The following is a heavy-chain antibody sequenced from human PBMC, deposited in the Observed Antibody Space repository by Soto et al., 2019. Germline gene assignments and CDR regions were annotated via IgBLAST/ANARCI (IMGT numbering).Heavy chain of an antibody. CDR1: GYTFTGYY. Sequence: GASVKVSCKASGYTFTGYYMHWVRQAPGQGLEWMGWINPNSGGTNYAQKFQGWVTMTRDTSISTAYMELSRLRSDDTAVYYCARGPTVYYDILTVPRSPPYYYYMDVWGKGTTVTLSS. D-gene: IGHD3-9*01. J-gene: IGHJ6*03. CDR3: ARGPTVYYDILTVPRSPPYYYYMDV. CDR2: INPNSGGT. V-gene: IGHV1-2*04.